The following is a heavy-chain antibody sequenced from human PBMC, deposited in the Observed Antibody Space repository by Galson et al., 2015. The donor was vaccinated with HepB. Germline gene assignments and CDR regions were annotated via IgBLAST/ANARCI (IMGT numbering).Heavy chain of an antibody. J-gene: IGHJ6*02. V-gene: IGHV6-1*01. CDR2: TYYRSKWIY. Sequence: CAISGDSVSSNYAVWNWIRQPPSRGLEWLGRTYYRSKWIYDYAESVKSRITITPDTSKNLVSLQLHSVTPADAAVYYCAYGVDVWGQGTTVTVSS. CDR3: AYGVDV. CDR1: GDSVSSNYAV.